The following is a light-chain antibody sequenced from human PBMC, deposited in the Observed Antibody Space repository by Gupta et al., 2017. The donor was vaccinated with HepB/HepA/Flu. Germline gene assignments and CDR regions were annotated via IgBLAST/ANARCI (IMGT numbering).Light chain of an antibody. CDR3: QQYGGSAIT. CDR2: GTS. V-gene: IGKV3-20*01. CDR1: QSVSSSY. J-gene: IGKJ5*01. Sequence: DIQLTQSPGPLSLSPGERAVLSGRASQSVSSSYLAWYQKKPGQAPRLLMYGTSNGAACIPDRFSGSGSGTDFALTISRLEPEDVAVDFCQQYGGSAITCGQGTRLEIK.